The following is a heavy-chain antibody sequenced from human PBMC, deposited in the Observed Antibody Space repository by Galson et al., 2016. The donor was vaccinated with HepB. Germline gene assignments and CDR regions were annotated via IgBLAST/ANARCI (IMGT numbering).Heavy chain of an antibody. CDR3: AKERLVRRIFDH. V-gene: IGHV3-23*01. Sequence: SLRLSCAASRFVFSNFGLSRVRQAPGKGLEWVASISTRRTTYYSDSVQGRFTISRDNSNNTLYLQMNGLRAEDTAVYYCAKERLVRRIFDHWGQGTLLTVSS. J-gene: IGHJ4*02. CDR2: ISTRRTT. D-gene: IGHD1-1*01. CDR1: RFVFSNFG.